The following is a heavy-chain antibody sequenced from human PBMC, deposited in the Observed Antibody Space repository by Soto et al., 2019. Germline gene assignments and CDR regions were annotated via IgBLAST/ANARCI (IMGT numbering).Heavy chain of an antibody. D-gene: IGHD5-12*01. CDR2: IKQDGSEK. V-gene: IGHV3-7*03. Sequence: GSLRLSCATTGFTFSSYWMNWVRQAPGKGLEWAANIKQDGSEKYYVDTVKGRFTISRDNAKSSLYLQMNSLRAEDTAVYYCARGVDGYEWTVWGQGTMVTVSS. CDR1: GFTFSSYW. J-gene: IGHJ6*02. CDR3: ARGVDGYEWTV.